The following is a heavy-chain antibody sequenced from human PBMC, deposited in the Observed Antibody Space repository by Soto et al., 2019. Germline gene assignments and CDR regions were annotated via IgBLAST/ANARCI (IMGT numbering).Heavy chain of an antibody. D-gene: IGHD6-6*01. CDR1: GGSFSGYY. Sequence: QVQLQQWGAGLLKPSETLSLTCAVYGGSFSGYYWSWIRQPPGKGLEWIGEINHSGSTNYNPSRKSRVTISVAAAKNQFSRKLSSVTAADTAVYYCARAPEYSSAKRLGRYFDLWGRGTLVMVSS. V-gene: IGHV4-34*01. CDR2: INHSGST. J-gene: IGHJ2*01. CDR3: ARAPEYSSAKRLGRYFDL.